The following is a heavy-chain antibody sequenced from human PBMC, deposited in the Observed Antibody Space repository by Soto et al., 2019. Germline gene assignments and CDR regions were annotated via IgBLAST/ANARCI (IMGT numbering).Heavy chain of an antibody. CDR2: IYYSGST. CDR3: AKDQWIAAPGIFDS. V-gene: IGHV4-59*01. CDR1: GGSISSYY. D-gene: IGHD6-13*01. Sequence: PSQTLSLTCTVSGGSISSYYWSWIRQPPGKGLEWIGYIYYSGSTNYNPSLKSRVTISVDTSKNQFSLKLSSVTAADTAVYYCAKDQWIAAPGIFDSWGQGTLVTVSS. J-gene: IGHJ4*02.